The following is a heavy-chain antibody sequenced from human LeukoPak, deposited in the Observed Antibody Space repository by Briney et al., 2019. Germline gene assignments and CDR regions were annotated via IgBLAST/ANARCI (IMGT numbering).Heavy chain of an antibody. Sequence: SETLSLTCTVSGGSISSSSYYWGWIRQPPGKGLEWIGSIYYSGSTYYNPSLKSRVTISVDTSKNQFSLKLSSVTAADTAVYYCARPTRGSGYIDCWGQGTLVTVSS. V-gene: IGHV4-39*01. CDR3: ARPTRGSGYIDC. D-gene: IGHD6-19*01. J-gene: IGHJ4*02. CDR1: GGSISSSSYY. CDR2: IYYSGST.